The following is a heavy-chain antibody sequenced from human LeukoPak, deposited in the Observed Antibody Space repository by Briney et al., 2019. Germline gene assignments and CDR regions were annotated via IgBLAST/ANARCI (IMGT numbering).Heavy chain of an antibody. J-gene: IGHJ6*02. V-gene: IGHV4-59*01. CDR2: IYYSGST. CDR1: GGYISSYY. Sequence: SETLSLTCTVSGGYISSYYWSWIRQPPGKGLEWIGNIYYSGSTNYNPSLKSRVTISVDTSKNQFSLKLSSVTAAETAVYYCARDLQVIHIAAAGPYYYYGMDVWGQGTTVTVSS. D-gene: IGHD6-13*01. CDR3: ARDLQVIHIAAAGPYYYYGMDV.